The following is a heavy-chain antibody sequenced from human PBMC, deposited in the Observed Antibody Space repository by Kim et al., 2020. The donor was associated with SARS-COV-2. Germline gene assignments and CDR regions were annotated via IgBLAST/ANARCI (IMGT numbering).Heavy chain of an antibody. J-gene: IGHJ6*02. D-gene: IGHD3-10*01. Sequence: SVKVSCKASGGTFSSYAISWVRQAPGQGLEWMGGIIPIFGTANYPQKFQGRVTITADESTSTAYMELSSLRYEDTAVYYFARHYYGSGSYYGMDVWGQGTTVTVSS. CDR3: ARHYYGSGSYYGMDV. CDR1: GGTFSSYA. CDR2: IIPIFGTA. V-gene: IGHV1-69*13.